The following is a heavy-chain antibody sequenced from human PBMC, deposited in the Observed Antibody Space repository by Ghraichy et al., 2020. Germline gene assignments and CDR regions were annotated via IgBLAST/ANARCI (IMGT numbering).Heavy chain of an antibody. CDR2: VHFDGST. V-gene: IGHV4-30-4*01. CDR1: GDSISSSNYY. CDR3: ARDRIRPTIYFFDC. Sequence: SETLSLTCTVSGDSISSSNYYWTWIRQPPGKGLEWIGYVHFDGSTFYNPSLKTRVSISADTSKNQFSLKVRSVTAADTAVYYCARDRIRPTIYFFDCWGQGTLVTVSS. D-gene: IGHD1-14*01. J-gene: IGHJ4*02.